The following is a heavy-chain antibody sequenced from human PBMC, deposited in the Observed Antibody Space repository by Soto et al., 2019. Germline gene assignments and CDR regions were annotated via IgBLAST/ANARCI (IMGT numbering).Heavy chain of an antibody. CDR3: ARDNYGNGMDV. CDR2: IGFNVVT. CDR1: GSYNSNYD. V-gene: IGHV4-59*01. D-gene: IGHD4-17*01. Sequence: SEILSLTWIVSGSYNSNYDWIWMRHSPGKGLEWIGYIGFNVVTNYNPSLKSRVTLSMDTSKNQFSLEMTSVTAADAAVYYCARDNYGNGMDVWGQGITVTVSS. J-gene: IGHJ6*02.